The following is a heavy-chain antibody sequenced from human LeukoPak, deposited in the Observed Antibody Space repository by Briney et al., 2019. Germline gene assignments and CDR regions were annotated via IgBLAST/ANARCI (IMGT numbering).Heavy chain of an antibody. CDR2: ISYDGSNK. CDR1: GFSFSSYG. CDR3: ARDLYAQKQWLVFSY. Sequence: QAGGSLRLSCAASGFSFSSYGMHWVRQAPGKGLEWVAVISYDGSNKYYADSVKGRFTISRDNSKNTLYLQMNSLRAEDTAVYYCARDLYAQKQWLVFSYWGQGTLVTVSS. D-gene: IGHD6-19*01. J-gene: IGHJ4*02. V-gene: IGHV3-30*03.